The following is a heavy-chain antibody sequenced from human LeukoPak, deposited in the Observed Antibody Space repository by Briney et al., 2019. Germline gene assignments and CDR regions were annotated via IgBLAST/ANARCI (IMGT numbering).Heavy chain of an antibody. J-gene: IGHJ4*02. CDR3: AREGYYDSSGYPEY. CDR1: GFTFNSHW. V-gene: IGHV3-74*01. CDR2: INGDGSST. Sequence: GGSLRLSCAASGFTFNSHWMHWVRQAPGKGLVLVSRINGDGSSTTYADSVRGRFTISRDDAKNTLYLEMNSLRAEDTAVYYCAREGYYDSSGYPEYWGQGTLVTVSS. D-gene: IGHD3-22*01.